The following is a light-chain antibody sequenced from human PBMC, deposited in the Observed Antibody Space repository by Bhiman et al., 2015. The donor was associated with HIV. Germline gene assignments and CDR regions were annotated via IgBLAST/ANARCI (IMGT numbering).Light chain of an antibody. CDR2: DVS. J-gene: IGLJ2*01. Sequence: QSALTQPASVSGSPGQSITISCTGTSSDVGGYNYVSWYQHHPGKAPKLMIYDVSKRPSGVSNRFSGSKSGNAASLTISGLQAEDEADYYCTSYTSSSTRVFGGGTKVTVL. CDR3: TSYTSSSTRV. V-gene: IGLV2-14*03. CDR1: SSDVGGYNY.